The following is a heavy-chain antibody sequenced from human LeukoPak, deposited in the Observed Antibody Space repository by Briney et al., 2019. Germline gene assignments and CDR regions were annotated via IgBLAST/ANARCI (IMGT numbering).Heavy chain of an antibody. CDR3: AKQSGYCSDGSCYFPY. V-gene: IGHV3-23*01. CDR2: ISNNGGYT. D-gene: IGHD2-15*01. CDR1: GFTFSSSA. Sequence: GGSLRLSCAASGFTFSSSAMSWVRQAPGKGLEWVSAISNNGGYTYYADSVQGRFAISRDNSKSTLCLQMNSLRAEDTAVYYCAKQSGYCSDGSCYFPYWGQGTLVTVSS. J-gene: IGHJ4*02.